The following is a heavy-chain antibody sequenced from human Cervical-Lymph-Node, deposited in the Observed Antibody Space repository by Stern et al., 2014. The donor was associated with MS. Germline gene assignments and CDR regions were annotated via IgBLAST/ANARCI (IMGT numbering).Heavy chain of an antibody. CDR2: IYPGDSDT. CDR3: ARDYGDYAFDY. D-gene: IGHD4-17*01. J-gene: IGHJ4*02. V-gene: IGHV5-51*01. Sequence: VQLVESGAEVKKPGESLKISCTGSGYSFTANWIAWVRQMPGKGLEWMWIIYPGDSDTGASPSFQGKVTISANKSISTAYLQWSSLKASDTAMYYCARDYGDYAFDYWGQGTLVTVSS. CDR1: GYSFTANW.